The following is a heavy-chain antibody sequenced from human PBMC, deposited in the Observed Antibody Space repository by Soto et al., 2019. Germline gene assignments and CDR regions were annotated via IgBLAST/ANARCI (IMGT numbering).Heavy chain of an antibody. D-gene: IGHD2-2*01. Sequence: PGGSLRLSCAASGFTFISYGMHWVRQAPGKGLEWVAVISYDGSNKYYADSVKGRFTISRDNSKNTLYLQMNSLRAEDTAVYYCAKDMTVVPAAIFDYWGQGTLVTVSS. V-gene: IGHV3-30*18. J-gene: IGHJ4*02. CDR3: AKDMTVVPAAIFDY. CDR1: GFTFISYG. CDR2: ISYDGSNK.